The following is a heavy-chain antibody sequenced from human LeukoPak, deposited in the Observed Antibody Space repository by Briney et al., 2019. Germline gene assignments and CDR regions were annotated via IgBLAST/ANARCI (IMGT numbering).Heavy chain of an antibody. J-gene: IGHJ3*01. CDR1: GFSFSTSS. V-gene: IGHV3-7*05. Sequence: GGSLRLSCATSGFSFSTSSMNWVRQAPGRGLEWVAYIKKDGSEEKYVDSVKGRFTISRDNTKNALYLQMGSLRVEDTAVYYCTKEGMWGQGTMVTVPS. CDR2: IKKDGSEE. CDR3: TKEGM.